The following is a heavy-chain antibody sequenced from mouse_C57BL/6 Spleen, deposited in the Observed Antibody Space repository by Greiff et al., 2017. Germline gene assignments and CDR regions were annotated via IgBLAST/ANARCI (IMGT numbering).Heavy chain of an antibody. J-gene: IGHJ1*03. CDR1: GFTFSDYG. Sequence: EVHLVESGGGLVKPGGSLKLSCAASGFTFSDYGMHWVRQAPEKGLEWVAYISSGSSTIYYADTVKGRFTISRDNAKNTLFLQMTSLRSEDTAMYYCARIYHGSRDWYFDVWGTGTTVTVSS. CDR2: ISSGSSTI. V-gene: IGHV5-17*01. CDR3: ARIYHGSRDWYFDV. D-gene: IGHD1-1*01.